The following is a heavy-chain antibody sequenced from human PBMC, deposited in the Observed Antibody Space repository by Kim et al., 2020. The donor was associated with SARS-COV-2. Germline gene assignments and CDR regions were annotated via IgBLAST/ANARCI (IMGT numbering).Heavy chain of an antibody. CDR3: ARAVGWGWFDP. CDR2: K. Sequence: KYYVDSVKGRFTISRDDAKNSLYLQMNSLRVEDSAVYYCARAVGWGWFDPWGQGTLVTVSS. D-gene: IGHD3-16*01. J-gene: IGHJ5*02. V-gene: IGHV3-7*01.